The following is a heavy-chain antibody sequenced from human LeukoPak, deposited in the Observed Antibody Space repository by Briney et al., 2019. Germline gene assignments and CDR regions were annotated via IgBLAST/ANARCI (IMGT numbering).Heavy chain of an antibody. CDR2: INPNSGGT. Sequence: GASVKVSCKASGYTFTGYYMHWVRQAPGQGLEWMGWINPNSGGTNYAQKFQGRVTMTRDTSISTAYMELSRLRSDDTAVYYCAREGRDAAADVDYGMDVWGQGTTVTVSS. V-gene: IGHV1-2*02. CDR3: AREGRDAAADVDYGMDV. D-gene: IGHD6-13*01. J-gene: IGHJ6*02. CDR1: GYTFTGYY.